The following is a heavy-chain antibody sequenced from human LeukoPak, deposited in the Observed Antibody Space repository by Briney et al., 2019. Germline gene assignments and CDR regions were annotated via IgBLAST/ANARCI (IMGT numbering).Heavy chain of an antibody. CDR2: IIPIFGTA. J-gene: IGHJ4*02. D-gene: IGHD5-18*01. Sequence: ASVKVSCKASGGTFISYAISWVRQAPGQGLEWMGGIIPIFGTANYAQKFQGRVTITADESTSTAYMELSSLRSEDTAVYYCARGGYSYGVFDYWGQGTLVTVSS. CDR1: GGTFISYA. CDR3: ARGGYSYGVFDY. V-gene: IGHV1-69*13.